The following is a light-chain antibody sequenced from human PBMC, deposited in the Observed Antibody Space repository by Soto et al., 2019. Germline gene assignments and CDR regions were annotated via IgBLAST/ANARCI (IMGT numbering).Light chain of an antibody. CDR1: SSNIGAGYD. V-gene: IGLV1-40*01. Sequence: QAVVTQPPSLSGAPGQRVTISCTGSSSNIGAGYDVHWYQQLPGTAPKLLIYGNSNRPSGVPDRFSGSKSGTSASLAITGLQAEDESDYYCQSYDSSLSGVVFGGGTKLTV. CDR2: GNS. CDR3: QSYDSSLSGVV. J-gene: IGLJ2*01.